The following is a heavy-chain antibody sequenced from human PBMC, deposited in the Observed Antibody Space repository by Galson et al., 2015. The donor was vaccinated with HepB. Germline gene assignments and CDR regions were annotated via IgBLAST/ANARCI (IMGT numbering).Heavy chain of an antibody. CDR3: ARQGWIAVGASYYFDY. D-gene: IGHD6-19*01. J-gene: IGHJ4*02. V-gene: IGHV5-51*01. Sequence: QSGAEVKKPGESLKISCKGSGYSFTSYWIGWVRQMPGKGLEWMGIIYPGDSDTRYGPSFQGQVTISADKSINTAYLQWSSLKASDTAMYYCARQGWIAVGASYYFDYWGQGTLVTVSS. CDR2: IYPGDSDT. CDR1: GYSFTSYW.